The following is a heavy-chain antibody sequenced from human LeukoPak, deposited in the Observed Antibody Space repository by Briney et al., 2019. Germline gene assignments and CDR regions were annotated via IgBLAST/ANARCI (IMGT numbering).Heavy chain of an antibody. D-gene: IGHD3-22*01. CDR3: ATEGSVNYYYDISGYYQY. CDR2: ISYDGSNK. CDR1: GFTFSSFS. J-gene: IGHJ4*02. Sequence: GGSLRLSCAASGFTFSSFSMNWVRQAPGKGLEWVAVISYDGSNKYYADSVKGRFTISRDNSKNTLYLQMNSLRAEDTAVYYCATEGSVNYYYDISGYYQYWGQGTLVTVSS. V-gene: IGHV3-30*03.